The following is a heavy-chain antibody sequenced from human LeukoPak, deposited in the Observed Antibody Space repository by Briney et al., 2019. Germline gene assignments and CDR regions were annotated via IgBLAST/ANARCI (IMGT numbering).Heavy chain of an antibody. CDR1: GFTFNTNA. Sequence: GGSLRLSCAASGFTFNTNAMSWVRQAPGKGLECVSAISGRTGGTYYADSVKGRFTISRDNSKSTLYLQLDSLRAEDTAVYYCAKCGNSGCHLIDYWGQGTLVSVSS. D-gene: IGHD5-12*01. V-gene: IGHV3-23*01. CDR2: ISGRTGGT. CDR3: AKCGNSGCHLIDY. J-gene: IGHJ4*02.